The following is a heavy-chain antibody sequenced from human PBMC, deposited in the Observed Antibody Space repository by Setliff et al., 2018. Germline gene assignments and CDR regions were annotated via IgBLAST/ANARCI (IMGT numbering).Heavy chain of an antibody. J-gene: IGHJ6*02. D-gene: IGHD2-21*02. Sequence: KTSETLSLTCAVSGGSISSGGYSWSWIRQPPGKGLEWIGYIYHSGSTYYNPSLKSRVTISVDRSKNQFSLKLSSVTAADTAVYYCARYCGGDCYSDVHYYGMDVWGQGTTVTVSS. V-gene: IGHV4-30-2*01. CDR2: IYHSGST. CDR3: ARYCGGDCYSDVHYYGMDV. CDR1: GGSISSGGYS.